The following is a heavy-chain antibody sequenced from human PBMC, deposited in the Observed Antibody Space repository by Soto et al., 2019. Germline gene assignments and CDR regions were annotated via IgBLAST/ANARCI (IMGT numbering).Heavy chain of an antibody. CDR3: ARVRARLLSHAFDF. Sequence: QVQLQQWGAGLLTPSEPLALTCAVYVGSFTDYYWTWIRQPPGKGLEWIGEINHSGSTNYNPSLKNRVTISLDTSKNQFSLKVNSVTASDTAVYFCARVRARLLSHAFDFWGQGTLVTVSS. J-gene: IGHJ3*01. V-gene: IGHV4-34*01. CDR2: INHSGST. CDR1: VGSFTDYY. D-gene: IGHD3-16*02.